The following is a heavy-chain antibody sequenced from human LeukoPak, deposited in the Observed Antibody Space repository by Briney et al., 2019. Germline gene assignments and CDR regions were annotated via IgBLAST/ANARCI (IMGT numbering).Heavy chain of an antibody. D-gene: IGHD5-24*01. CDR2: ISSSSSYI. CDR1: GFTFSSYS. J-gene: IGHJ4*02. Sequence: GGSLRLSCAASGFTFSSYSMNWVRQAPGKGLEWVSSISSSSSYIYYADSVKGRFTISRDNARNSLHLQMDSLRAEDTAVYFCARDTGFNTFDYWGQGTLVTVSS. V-gene: IGHV3-21*04. CDR3: ARDTGFNTFDY.